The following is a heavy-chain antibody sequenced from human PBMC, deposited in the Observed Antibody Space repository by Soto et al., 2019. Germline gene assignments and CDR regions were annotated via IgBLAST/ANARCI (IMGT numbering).Heavy chain of an antibody. Sequence: QLQLQESGPGLVKPSQTLSLTCTVSGGSISSGGYYWSWIRQHPGKGLAWIGYIYYSGSTYYNPSLKSRVTISVDTSKNQFSLKLSSVTAADTAVYYCARGTVTKLGGYFDLWGRGTLVTVSS. D-gene: IGHD4-4*01. CDR3: ARGTVTKLGGYFDL. CDR1: GGSISSGGYY. J-gene: IGHJ2*01. V-gene: IGHV4-31*03. CDR2: IYYSGST.